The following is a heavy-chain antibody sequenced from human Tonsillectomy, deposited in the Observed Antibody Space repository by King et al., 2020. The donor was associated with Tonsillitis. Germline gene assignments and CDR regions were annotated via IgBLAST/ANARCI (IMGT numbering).Heavy chain of an antibody. Sequence: QVQLVQSGAEVKKPGASVKVSCKTSGYTFTDFHVHWVRQAPGQGLELMGCIYPGNGGTEYAQKFQGRVTMTRDTSISTVYMDLSGLTSDDTAVYFCVRENWYYDSWGQGTLVTVSS. CDR2: IYPGNGGT. CDR1: GYTFTDFH. D-gene: IGHD2-8*01. J-gene: IGHJ5*01. CDR3: VRENWYYDS. V-gene: IGHV1-2*02.